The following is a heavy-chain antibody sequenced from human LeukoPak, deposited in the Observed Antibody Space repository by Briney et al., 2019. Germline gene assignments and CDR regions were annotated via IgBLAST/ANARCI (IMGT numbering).Heavy chain of an antibody. CDR3: TKGRGI. D-gene: IGHD3-10*01. CDR2: IFHSGNS. J-gene: IGHJ4*02. V-gene: IGHV4-38-2*02. Sequence: PSETLSLTCTVSGYSMSSGYYWGWIRQPPGKGLQWIGSIFHSGNSYYNPSLKSRVTISVDTSKNQFSLKLTSVTAADTAVYYCTKGRGIWGQGTLVTVSS. CDR1: GYSMSSGYY.